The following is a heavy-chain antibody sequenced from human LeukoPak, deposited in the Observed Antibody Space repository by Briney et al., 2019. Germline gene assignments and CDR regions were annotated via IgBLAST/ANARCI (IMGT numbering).Heavy chain of an antibody. Sequence: GGSLRLSCLTSGFDFRGSYMSWVRQAPGKGLECISAISGSGGRTYYADSVKGRFAISRDNSRNTLYLQMNSLRLEDTAIYYCARVSGRIQIWPQPFGDGMDVWGQGTTVTVSS. V-gene: IGHV3-23*01. J-gene: IGHJ6*02. CDR3: ARVSGRIQIWPQPFGDGMDV. CDR2: ISGSGGRT. CDR1: GFDFRGSY. D-gene: IGHD5-18*01.